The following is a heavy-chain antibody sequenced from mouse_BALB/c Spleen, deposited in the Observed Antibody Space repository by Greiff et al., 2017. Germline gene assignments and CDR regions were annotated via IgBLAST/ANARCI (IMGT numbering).Heavy chain of an antibody. V-gene: IGHV1-18*01. CDR1: GYTFTDYN. Sequence: EVQLVESGPELVKPGASVKIPCKASGYTFTDYNMDWVKQSHGKSLEWIGDINPNNGGTIYNQKFKGKATLTVDKSSSTAYMELRSLTSEDTAVYYCARGRHDFAYWGQGTLVTVSA. J-gene: IGHJ3*01. CDR3: ARGRHDFAY. CDR2: INPNNGGT. D-gene: IGHD6-1*01.